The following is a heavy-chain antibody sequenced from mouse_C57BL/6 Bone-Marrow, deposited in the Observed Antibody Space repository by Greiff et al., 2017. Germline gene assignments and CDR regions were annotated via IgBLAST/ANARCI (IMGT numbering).Heavy chain of an antibody. J-gene: IGHJ3*01. CDR1: GFTFSDYY. CDR3: ARGNDYGAWFAY. V-gene: IGHV5-12*01. CDR2: ISNGGGST. Sequence: EVQVVESGGGLVQPGGSLKLSCAASGFTFSDYYMYWVRQTPEKRLEWVAYISNGGGSTYYPDTVKGRFTISRDNAKNTLYLQMSRLKSEDTAMYYCARGNDYGAWFAYWGQGTLVTVSA. D-gene: IGHD2-4*01.